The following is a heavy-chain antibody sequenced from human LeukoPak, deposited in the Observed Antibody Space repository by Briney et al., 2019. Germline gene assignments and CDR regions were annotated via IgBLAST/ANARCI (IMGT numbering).Heavy chain of an antibody. Sequence: SQTLSLTCTVSGSSISSGSYYWSWIRQPAGKGLEWIGRIYTSGSTNYNPSLKSRVTISVDTSKNQFSLKLSSVTAADTAVYYCARLGATTQWGQGTLVTVSS. CDR2: IYTSGST. D-gene: IGHD1-26*01. CDR1: GSSISSGSYY. J-gene: IGHJ4*02. CDR3: ARLGATTQ. V-gene: IGHV4-61*02.